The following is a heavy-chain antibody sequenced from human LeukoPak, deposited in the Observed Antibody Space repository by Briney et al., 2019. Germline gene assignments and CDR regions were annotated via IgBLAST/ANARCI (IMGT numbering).Heavy chain of an antibody. J-gene: IGHJ5*02. V-gene: IGHV3-73*01. D-gene: IGHD1-14*01. CDR1: GFTFSGSA. CDR2: IRTKANSYAT. CDR3: TRGQPRWFDP. Sequence: PGGSLRLSCAASGFTFSGSAMHWVRQASGKGLEWVGRIRTKANSYATTYAASVKGRFTMSRDDSKKTAFLQMNSLKTEDTAVYYCTRGQPRWFDPWGRGTLVTVSS.